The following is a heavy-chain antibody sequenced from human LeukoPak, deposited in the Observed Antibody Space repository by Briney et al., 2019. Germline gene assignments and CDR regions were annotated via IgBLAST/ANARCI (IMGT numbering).Heavy chain of an antibody. CDR1: GGSISSYY. Sequence: PSETLSLTCTVSGGSISSYYWSWIRQTPGKGLEWIGYIYYSGSTNYNPSLKSRVTISVDTSRKQFSLKLHSVSAADTAVYYCARDRGRATWFDPWGQETVVTVSS. CDR2: IYYSGST. CDR3: ARDRGRATWFDP. J-gene: IGHJ5*02. V-gene: IGHV4-59*01. D-gene: IGHD3-10*01.